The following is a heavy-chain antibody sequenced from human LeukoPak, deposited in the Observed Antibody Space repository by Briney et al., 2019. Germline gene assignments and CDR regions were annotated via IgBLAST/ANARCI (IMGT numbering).Heavy chain of an antibody. J-gene: IGHJ4*02. Sequence: GASVKVSCKASGYTFTSYGISWVRQAPGQGLEWMGWISAYNGNTNYAQKLQGRVTMTTDTSTSTAYMELRSLRSDDTAVYYCARRFSGYAEAYFDYWGQGTLVTVSS. D-gene: IGHD5-12*01. V-gene: IGHV1-18*01. CDR2: ISAYNGNT. CDR3: ARRFSGYAEAYFDY. CDR1: GYTFTSYG.